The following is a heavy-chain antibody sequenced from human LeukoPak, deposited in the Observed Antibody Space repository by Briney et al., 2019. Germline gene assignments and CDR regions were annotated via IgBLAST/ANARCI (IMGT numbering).Heavy chain of an antibody. J-gene: IGHJ3*02. CDR1: GGSISSSSYY. CDR2: IYYSGST. CDR3: ARAQSSWTNDAFDI. V-gene: IGHV4-39*07. Sequence: SETLSLTCTVSGGSISSSSYYWGWIRQPPGKGLEWIGSIYYSGSTYYNPSLKSRVTISVDTSKNQFSLKLSSVTAADTAVYYCARAQSSWTNDAFDIWGQGTMATVSS. D-gene: IGHD6-13*01.